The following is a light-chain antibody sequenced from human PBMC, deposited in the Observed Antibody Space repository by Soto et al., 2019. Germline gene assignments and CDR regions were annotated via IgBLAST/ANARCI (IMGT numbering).Light chain of an antibody. CDR1: SSDVGTYNY. Sequence: QSVLTQPASVSGSPGQSITISCTGTSSDVGTYNYVSWYQQHPGKAPKLMIYDVSNRPSGVSDRFSGPKSGNTASLTISGLQAEDEADYYCSSYTGSSTSVVFGGGTKVTVL. J-gene: IGLJ2*01. V-gene: IGLV2-14*01. CDR2: DVS. CDR3: SSYTGSSTSVV.